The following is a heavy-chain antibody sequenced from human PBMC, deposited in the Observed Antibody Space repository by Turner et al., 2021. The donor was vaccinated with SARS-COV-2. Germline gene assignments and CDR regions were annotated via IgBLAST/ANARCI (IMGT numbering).Heavy chain of an antibody. CDR2: IIPILGIP. Sequence: QLQLAQSEAEENRPGASVKVSCKASARTFSSYAIIWVRQAPGQGLEWMRRIIPILGIPNYAQKFQGRVTITADKSTSTAYMELSSLRSEDSAVYYCASLCQGIAAAAISWFDPWGQGTLVTVSS. V-gene: IGHV1-69*04. CDR3: ASLCQGIAAAAISWFDP. J-gene: IGHJ5*02. D-gene: IGHD6-13*01. CDR1: ARTFSSYA.